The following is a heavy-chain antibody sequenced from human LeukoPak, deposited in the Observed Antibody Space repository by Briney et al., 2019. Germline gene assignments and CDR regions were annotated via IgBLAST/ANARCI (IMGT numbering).Heavy chain of an antibody. V-gene: IGHV4-39*01. CDR3: ARHPLVGATGAFDI. D-gene: IGHD1-26*01. J-gene: IGHJ3*02. CDR1: GGSISSSSYY. CDR2: IYYSGST. Sequence: SETLSLTCTVSGGSISSSSYYWGWIRQPPGKGLEWIGSIYYSGSTYYNPSLKSRVTISVDTSKNQFSLKLSSVTAADTAVYYCARHPLVGATGAFDIWGQGTMVTVSS.